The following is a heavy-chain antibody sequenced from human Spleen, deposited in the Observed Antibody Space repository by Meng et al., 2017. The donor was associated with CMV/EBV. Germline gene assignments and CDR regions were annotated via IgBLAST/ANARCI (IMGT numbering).Heavy chain of an antibody. D-gene: IGHD4-11*01. CDR3: ARPVTTSFFDP. Sequence: ASVKVSCKASGYTFTGYYIHWVRQAPGQGLEWMGWINPNSGGTNYAQKFQGRVTMARDTSITTAYMELSRLRSDDTAVYYCARPVTTSFFDPWGQGTLVTVSS. V-gene: IGHV1-2*02. CDR1: GYTFTGYY. J-gene: IGHJ5*02. CDR2: INPNSGGT.